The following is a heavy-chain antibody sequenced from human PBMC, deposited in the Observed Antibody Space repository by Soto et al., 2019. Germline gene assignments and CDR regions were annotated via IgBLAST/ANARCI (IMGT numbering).Heavy chain of an antibody. CDR3: ARSLDPGYCSSTSCRAYYYYSMDV. CDR1: GYTFTNYW. J-gene: IGHJ6*02. Sequence: GESLKISFKGSGYTFTNYWIAWVRQMPGKGLEWMGIIYPGDSDTIYSPSFQGQVTISADKSISTAYLQWTSLEASDTAMYFCARSLDPGYCSSTSCRAYYYYSMDVWGQGTTVTVSS. V-gene: IGHV5-51*01. D-gene: IGHD2-2*01. CDR2: IYPGDSDT.